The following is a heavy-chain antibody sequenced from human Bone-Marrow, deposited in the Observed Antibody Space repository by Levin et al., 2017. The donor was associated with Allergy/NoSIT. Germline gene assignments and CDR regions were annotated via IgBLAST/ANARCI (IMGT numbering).Heavy chain of an antibody. D-gene: IGHD3-10*01. J-gene: IGHJ4*02. Sequence: EASVKVSCQVSGYQSTDRWIGWVRQLPGKGLEWMGNIYPGDSETRSSPSFQGQVTMSVDKSINTAFLHWASLSASDTAMYYCARQADELPPYDGEWVEEHYFDNWGQGTLVSVSS. V-gene: IGHV5-51*01. CDR2: IYPGDSET. CDR1: GYQSTDRW. CDR3: ARQADELPPYDGEWVEEHYFDN.